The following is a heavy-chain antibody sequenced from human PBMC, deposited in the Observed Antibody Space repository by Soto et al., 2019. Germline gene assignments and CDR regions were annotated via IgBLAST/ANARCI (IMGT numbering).Heavy chain of an antibody. CDR3: AIQGHSNYDILTGYYRYLETYYMDF. CDR2: MNPNSGNT. V-gene: IGHV1-8*01. J-gene: IGHJ6*03. Sequence: GASVKVSCKASGYTFTSYDINWVRQATGQGLEWMGWMNPNSGNTGYAQKFQGRVTMTRNTSISTAYMELSSLRSEDTAVYYCAIQGHSNYDILTGYYRYLETYYMDFWGKGTTVTVSS. D-gene: IGHD3-9*01. CDR1: GYTFTSYD.